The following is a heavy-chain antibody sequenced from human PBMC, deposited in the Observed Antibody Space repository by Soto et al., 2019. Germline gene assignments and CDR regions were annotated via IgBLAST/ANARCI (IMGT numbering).Heavy chain of an antibody. J-gene: IGHJ4*02. CDR2: IYYTGST. V-gene: IGHV4-61*01. CDR3: ARELANSPEAFDY. D-gene: IGHD1-1*01. Sequence: SEPLSPKWTVSAGSDHSDSYYWIWILQPPGKGLEWIGYIYYTGSTNYNPSLKSRVTISLDTSRNQFSLKLSSVTGADTAVFYCARELANSPEAFDYCGQGALVTVSS. CDR1: AGSDHSDSYY.